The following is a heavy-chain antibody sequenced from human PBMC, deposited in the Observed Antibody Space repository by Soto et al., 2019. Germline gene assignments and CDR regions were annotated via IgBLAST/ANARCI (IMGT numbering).Heavy chain of an antibody. CDR1: GGSITNYY. CDR2: IYTKERT. J-gene: IGHJ5*02. D-gene: IGHD3-16*01. CDR3: ARDDYKDGGNNWFDP. V-gene: IGHV4-4*07. Sequence: PSETLSLTCTVSGGSITNYYWSWIRQPAGKGLEWIGRIYTKERTNYNLSFRNRVTMSVDTSKNQFSLKLDAVTAADTAVYYCARDDYKDGGNNWFDPWGQGTLVTVSS.